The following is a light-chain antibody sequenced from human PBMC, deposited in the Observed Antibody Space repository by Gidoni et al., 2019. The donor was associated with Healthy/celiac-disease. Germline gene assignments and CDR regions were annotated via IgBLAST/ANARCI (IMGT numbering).Light chain of an antibody. CDR2: KDR. V-gene: IGLV3-25*03. Sequence: SYELTQPPSVSVSPGQTARITCSGDALPKQYAYWYQQKPGQAPVLVIYKDRERPSGIPERFSGSSSGKTVTLTISGVQAEDEADYYCKSADRSGTYVVFGGGTKLTVL. CDR3: KSADRSGTYVV. J-gene: IGLJ2*01. CDR1: ALPKQY.